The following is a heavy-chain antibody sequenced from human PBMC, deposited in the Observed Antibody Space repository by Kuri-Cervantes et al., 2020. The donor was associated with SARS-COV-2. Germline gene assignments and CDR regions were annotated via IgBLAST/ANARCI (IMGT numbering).Heavy chain of an antibody. CDR1: GFTFSSYG. CDR2: IRYDGSNK. Sequence: GGSLRLSCAASGFTFSSYGMHWVRQAPGKGLEWVAFIRYDGSNKYYADSVKGRFTISRDSSKNTLYLQMNSLRAEDTAVYYCARHRPTSGYFQHWGQGTLVTVSS. V-gene: IGHV3-30*02. J-gene: IGHJ1*01. D-gene: IGHD2-2*01. CDR3: ARHRPTSGYFQH.